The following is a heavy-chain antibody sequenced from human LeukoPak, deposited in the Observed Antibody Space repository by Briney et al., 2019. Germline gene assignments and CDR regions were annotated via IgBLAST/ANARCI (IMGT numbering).Heavy chain of an antibody. D-gene: IGHD4-23*01. CDR3: ARIYGGNPGAFDY. J-gene: IGHJ4*02. Sequence: SETLSLTCTVSGGSIGSGGYHWSWIRQSAGKRLEWIGYIYYSGSTNYNPSLKSRVTISVDTSKNQFSLKLSSVTAADTAVYYCARIYGGNPGAFDYWGQGTLVTVSS. CDR2: IYYSGST. V-gene: IGHV4-61*10. CDR1: GGSIGSGGYH.